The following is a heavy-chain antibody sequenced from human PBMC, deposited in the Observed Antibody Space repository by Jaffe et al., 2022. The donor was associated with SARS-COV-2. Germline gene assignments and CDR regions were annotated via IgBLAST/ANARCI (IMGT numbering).Heavy chain of an antibody. CDR1: GFIFDDYA. CDR2: ITWSSDNS. Sequence: EVQLVESGGGLIQPGRSLVLSCAASGFIFDDYAMHWVRQVPGKGLEWVSGITWSSDNSAYADSVKGRFIISRDNAMSSLYLQLNSVKPEDTALYYCVRDKATRHSYNILTGFSTFDYWGQGALVTVSS. J-gene: IGHJ4*02. V-gene: IGHV3-9*01. D-gene: IGHD3-9*01. CDR3: VRDKATRHSYNILTGFSTFDY.